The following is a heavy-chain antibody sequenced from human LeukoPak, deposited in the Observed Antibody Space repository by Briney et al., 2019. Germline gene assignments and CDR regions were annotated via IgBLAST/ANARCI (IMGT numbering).Heavy chain of an antibody. CDR3: ARRTPRQPKYGSGSYYHDY. CDR2: IYYSGST. D-gene: IGHD3-10*01. J-gene: IGHJ4*02. V-gene: IGHV4-39*07. Sequence: SETLSLTCTVSGGSISSSSYYWGWIRQPPGKGLEWIGSIYYSGSTYYNPSLKSRVTISVDTSKNQFSLKLSSVTAADTAVYYCARRTPRQPKYGSGSYYHDYWGQGTLVTVSS. CDR1: GGSISSSSYY.